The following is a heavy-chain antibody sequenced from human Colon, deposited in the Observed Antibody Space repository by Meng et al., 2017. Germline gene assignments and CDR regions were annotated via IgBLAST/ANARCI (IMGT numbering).Heavy chain of an antibody. V-gene: IGHV3-74*01. D-gene: IGHD1/OR15-1a*01. CDR3: ARDAGWNKFDF. Sequence: GGSLRLSCAASGFTFSSFWMNWVRQVPGGGLEWVSRINTDGSNIAYADSVKGRFTISRDNAKETSFLQMNSLRLEDTALYYCARDAGWNKFDFWGQGTLVTVSS. CDR1: GFTFSSFW. J-gene: IGHJ5*01. CDR2: INTDGSNI.